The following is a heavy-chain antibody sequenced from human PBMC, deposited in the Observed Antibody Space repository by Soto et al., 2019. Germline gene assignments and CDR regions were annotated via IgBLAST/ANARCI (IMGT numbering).Heavy chain of an antibody. CDR3: ARGGEDSSGYYYPYPLDY. CDR2: ISYDGSNK. CDR1: GFTFSSYA. J-gene: IGHJ4*02. Sequence: QVQLVESGGGVVQPGRSLRLSCAASGFTFSSYAMHWVRQAPGKGLAWVAVISYDGSNKYYAESVKGRFTISSDNSKNTLYLQRNSLRSEDTAVYYCARGGEDSSGYYYPYPLDYWGQGTLVTVSS. V-gene: IGHV3-30-3*01. D-gene: IGHD3-22*01.